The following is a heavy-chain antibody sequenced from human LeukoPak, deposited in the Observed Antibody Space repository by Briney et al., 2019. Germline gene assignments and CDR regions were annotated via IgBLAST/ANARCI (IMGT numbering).Heavy chain of an antibody. CDR1: GFTFSRYT. J-gene: IGHJ4*02. V-gene: IGHV3-30*04. D-gene: IGHD2-8*01. Sequence: RGSLRLSCAASGFTFSRYTMHWVRQAPGKGLEWVAVISFYENNAYYADSVKGRFTISRDDSKNSLSLQMNSLRAEDTAVYYCARVLYFYTLGYYFDYWGQGTLVTVSS. CDR2: ISFYENNA. CDR3: ARVLYFYTLGYYFDY.